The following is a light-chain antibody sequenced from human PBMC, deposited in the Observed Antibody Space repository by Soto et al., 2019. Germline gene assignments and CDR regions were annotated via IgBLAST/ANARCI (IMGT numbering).Light chain of an antibody. V-gene: IGKV1-39*01. Sequence: DVQMTQSPSSLSASVGYRVTTASPACQPIGNYLNWYQQKPGEAPKVLIFAASSLRSGVPSRFSGSGYGTDFTLTINNLHPEDSATYYCQQTHAVPLTFGQGTRLEI. CDR1: QPIGNY. CDR2: AAS. J-gene: IGKJ5*01. CDR3: QQTHAVPLT.